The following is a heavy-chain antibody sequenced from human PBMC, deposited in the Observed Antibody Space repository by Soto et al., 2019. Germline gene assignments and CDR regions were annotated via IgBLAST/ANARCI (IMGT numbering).Heavy chain of an antibody. V-gene: IGHV3-7*01. D-gene: IGHD5-12*01. CDR1: GFTFNNYW. Sequence: PGGSLRLSCAASGFTFNNYWMSWVRQAPGKGLEWVANIKEDGSEKYYVDSVKGRFTITRDNAKNSVFLQMTSLRAEDTAVYYSARFPGGGGYDSPHFDYWGQGTLVTVSS. J-gene: IGHJ4*02. CDR3: ARFPGGGGYDSPHFDY. CDR2: IKEDGSEK.